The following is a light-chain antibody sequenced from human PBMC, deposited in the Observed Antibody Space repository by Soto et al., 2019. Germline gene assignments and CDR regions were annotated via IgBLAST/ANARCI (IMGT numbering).Light chain of an antibody. CDR3: MQGLQIPPYS. J-gene: IGKJ2*01. CDR2: LSS. CDR1: RSLLHENGYNY. V-gene: IGKV2-28*01. Sequence: DLVMTQSPLSLTVTPGEPASISCRSSRSLLHENGYNYLDWYLKRPGQSPQLLIYLSSKQASAVPEGFSHSGSGTDCTLKISRVEAEDVWIFYCMQGLQIPPYSFGQGTKLEI.